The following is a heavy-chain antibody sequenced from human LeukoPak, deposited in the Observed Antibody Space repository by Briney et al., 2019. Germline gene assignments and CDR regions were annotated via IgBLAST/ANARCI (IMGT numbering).Heavy chain of an antibody. CDR1: GFTFSSYW. V-gene: IGHV3-74*01. CDR3: ARSVGATARRYFDY. D-gene: IGHD1-26*01. J-gene: IGHJ4*02. CDR2: INSDGSST. Sequence: GGSLRLSCAASGFTFSSYWMHWVRQAPGKGLVWVSRINSDGSSTSYADSVKGRFTFSRDNAKNTLYLQMNSLRAEDTAVYYCARSVGATARRYFDYWGQGTLVTVSS.